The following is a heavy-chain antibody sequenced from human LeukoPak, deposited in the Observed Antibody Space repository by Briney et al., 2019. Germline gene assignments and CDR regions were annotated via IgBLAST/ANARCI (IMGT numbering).Heavy chain of an antibody. CDR2: ISGSGGST. CDR3: AKDLEGCGGDCYTDDY. Sequence: PGGSLRLSCAAPGFTFSSYAMSWVRQAPGKGLEWVSAISGSGGSTYYADSVKGRFTISRDNSKNTLYLQMNSLRAEDTAVYYCAKDLEGCGGDCYTDDYWGQGTLVTVSS. CDR1: GFTFSSYA. D-gene: IGHD2-21*02. V-gene: IGHV3-23*01. J-gene: IGHJ4*02.